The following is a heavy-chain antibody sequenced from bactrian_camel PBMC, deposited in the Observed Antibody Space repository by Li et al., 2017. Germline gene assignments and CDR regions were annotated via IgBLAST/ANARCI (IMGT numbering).Heavy chain of an antibody. J-gene: IGHJ4*01. CDR2: ICDRGGT. CDR1: GATYSSYC. Sequence: HVQLVESGGGSVRPGGSLTLSCTASGATYSSYCVAWFRQTPGKEREAVARICDRGGTLYADSVKGRFTISRDDAKNTLYLQLNSLKTEDTAMYYCASTRRGYWGQGTQVTVS. V-gene: IGHV3S6*01. CDR3: ASTRRGY.